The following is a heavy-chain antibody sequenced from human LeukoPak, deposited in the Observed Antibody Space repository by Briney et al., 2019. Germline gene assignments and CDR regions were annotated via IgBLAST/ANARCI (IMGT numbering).Heavy chain of an antibody. CDR1: GFTFSSYG. CDR3: ARDDDIIQRRAFDI. J-gene: IGHJ3*02. D-gene: IGHD3-9*01. V-gene: IGHV3-33*01. CDR2: IWYDGSNK. Sequence: GGSLRLSCAASGFTFSSYGMHWVRQAPGKGLEWVAVIWYDGSNKYYADSVKGRFTISRDNSKNTLYLQMNSLRAEDTAVYYCARDDDIIQRRAFDIWGQGTMVTVSS.